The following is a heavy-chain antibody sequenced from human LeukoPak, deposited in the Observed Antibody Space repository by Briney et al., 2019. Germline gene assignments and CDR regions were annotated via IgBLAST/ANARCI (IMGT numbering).Heavy chain of an antibody. CDR1: GGTFSTYA. CDR3: ARADAIYGDFPGEDFS. D-gene: IGHD4-17*01. Sequence: GASVKVSCKASGGTFSTYAINWVRQAPGQGLEWMGGIVPIFGTPDYAQRFQGRVTMTRDTSTSTVYMELSSLRSEDTAVYYCARADAIYGDFPGEDFSWGQGTLVTVSS. J-gene: IGHJ4*02. CDR2: IVPIFGTP. V-gene: IGHV1-69*05.